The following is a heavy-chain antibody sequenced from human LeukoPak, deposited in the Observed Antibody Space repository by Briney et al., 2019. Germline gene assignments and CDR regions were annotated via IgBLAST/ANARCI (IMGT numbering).Heavy chain of an antibody. CDR1: GGSISSYY. CDR2: IYYSGST. J-gene: IGHJ3*02. Sequence: SETLSLTCTVSGGSISSYYWSWTRQPPGKGLEWIGYIYYSGSTNYNPSLKSRVTISVDTSKNQFSLRLSSVTAADTAVYYCAKKQQSSGMAFDIWGQGTMVTVSS. CDR3: AKKQQSSGMAFDI. V-gene: IGHV4-59*01. D-gene: IGHD1/OR15-1a*01.